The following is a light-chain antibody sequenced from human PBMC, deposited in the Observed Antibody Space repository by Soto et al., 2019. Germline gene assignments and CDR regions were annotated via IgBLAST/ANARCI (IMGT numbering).Light chain of an antibody. J-gene: IGKJ1*01. V-gene: IGKV1-39*01. CDR1: QNIDIY. Sequence: DIQMPQSPASLSASIGDTVTIACRASQNIDIYFNWYQHKPGTVPKLLIYAASGLQTGVPSRFSGSGSGTDFSLTISSLQPEDFATYYCQQSRTTPWTFGQGTKVDIK. CDR2: AAS. CDR3: QQSRTTPWT.